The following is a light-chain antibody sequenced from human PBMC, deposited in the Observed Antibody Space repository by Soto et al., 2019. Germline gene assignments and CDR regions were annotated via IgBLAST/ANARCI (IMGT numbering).Light chain of an antibody. CDR2: DVS. CDR3: CSYAGSYTYV. V-gene: IGLV2-11*01. CDR1: SSDVGGYNY. J-gene: IGLJ1*01. Sequence: QSALNQPRSVSGSPGQSVTISCPGNSSDVGGYNYVSWYQQHPGKAPKLMIYDVSKRPSGVPDRFSGSKSGNTASLTISGLQAEDEADYYCCSYAGSYTYVFGTGTKVTVL.